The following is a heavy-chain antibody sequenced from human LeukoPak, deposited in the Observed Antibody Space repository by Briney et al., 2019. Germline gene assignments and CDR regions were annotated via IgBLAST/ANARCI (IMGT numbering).Heavy chain of an antibody. CDR3: VTLRSGGDINGAYYYYFYMDV. CDR1: GYRLSDLS. CDR2: FDPVDGET. Sequence: APGEVSCKVSGYRLSDLSILWGRQAPGNGLGWRGGFDPVDGETFYAINFQVRGVRTHDTSAIPAYMLLSSVQSEDTAVYHCVTLRSGGDINGAYYYYFYMDVWGKGTTVTVSS. J-gene: IGHJ6*03. D-gene: IGHD6-25*01. V-gene: IGHV1-24*01.